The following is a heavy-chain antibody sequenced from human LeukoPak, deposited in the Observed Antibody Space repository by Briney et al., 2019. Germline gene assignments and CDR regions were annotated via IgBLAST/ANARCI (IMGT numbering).Heavy chain of an antibody. CDR2: IRSKANSYAT. Sequence: GGSLRLSCTASGFTFSGPAMHWVRQASGKGLEWVGRIRSKANSYATAYAASVKGRFTISRDDSKNTAYLQMNSLKTEDTAVYYCTSRGPIAAAPDYWGQGTLVTVSS. V-gene: IGHV3-73*01. CDR3: TSRGPIAAAPDY. CDR1: GFTFSGPA. D-gene: IGHD6-13*01. J-gene: IGHJ4*02.